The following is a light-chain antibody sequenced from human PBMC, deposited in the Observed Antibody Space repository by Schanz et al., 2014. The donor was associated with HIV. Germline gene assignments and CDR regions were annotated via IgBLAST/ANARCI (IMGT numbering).Light chain of an antibody. V-gene: IGLV2-14*03. CDR3: SSFRDTNTVV. Sequence: QSALTQPASVSGSPGQSIAISCTGTNSDIGAYNYVSWYQQHPDKAPKLIIYDVNNRPSGVSNRFSGSKSGNTAYLTISGLLAEDEADYYCSSFRDTNTVVFGGGTKLTVL. CDR2: DVN. J-gene: IGLJ3*02. CDR1: NSDIGAYNY.